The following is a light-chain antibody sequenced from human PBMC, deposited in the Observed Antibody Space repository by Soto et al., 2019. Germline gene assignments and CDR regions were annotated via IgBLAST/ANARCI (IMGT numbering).Light chain of an antibody. CDR1: QSISSY. CDR2: AAS. Sequence: DIQMTQSPSSLSASVGDGVTITCRASQSISSYVSWYQQKPGKAPKLLIYAASRLQSGVPSRFSGSRSGTDFTLTIINLQPEDVATYYCQQYDSRPNTFGQGTKVDIK. J-gene: IGKJ2*01. CDR3: QQYDSRPNT. V-gene: IGKV1-39*01.